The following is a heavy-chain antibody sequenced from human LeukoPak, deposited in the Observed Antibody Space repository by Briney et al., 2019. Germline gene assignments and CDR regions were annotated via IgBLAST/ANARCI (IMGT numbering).Heavy chain of an antibody. CDR2: IKQDGREK. J-gene: IGHJ6*03. CDR1: GFSFSSYW. CDR3: ARGRFGVVINFYYFYYMDV. D-gene: IGHD3-3*01. Sequence: PGGSLRLSCAASGFSFSSYWMTWVRQAPGRGLEWVANIKQDGREKYYGDSVYVDSVTGRLTVSRDNAKNSLYLQMNSLRVDDTAVYYCARGRFGVVINFYYFYYMDVWGKGTTVTVSS. V-gene: IGHV3-7*04.